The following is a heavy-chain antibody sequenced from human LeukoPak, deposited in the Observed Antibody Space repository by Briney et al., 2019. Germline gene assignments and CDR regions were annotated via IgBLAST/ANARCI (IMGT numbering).Heavy chain of an antibody. CDR1: GFTFSSYA. V-gene: IGHV3-23*01. D-gene: IGHD2-15*01. CDR2: ISGSGGST. CDR3: AKGSSVVSARAYNWFDP. J-gene: IGHJ5*02. Sequence: PGGSLRLSCAASGFTFSSYAMSWVRQAPGKGLEWVSAISGSGGSTYYADSVKGRFTISRDNSKNTLYLQMNSLRAEDTAVYYCAKGSSVVSARAYNWFDPWGQGTLVTVSS.